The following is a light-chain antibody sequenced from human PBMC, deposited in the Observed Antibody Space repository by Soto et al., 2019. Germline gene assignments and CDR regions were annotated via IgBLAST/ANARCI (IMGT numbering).Light chain of an antibody. Sequence: VLTQSPGTLSLSPGERATLLCRASQSVSSSYLAWYQQRPGQAPRLLIYGASNRATGIPDRFTGSGSGTDFTLTITRLEPEDFAVYYCQHYGSSPFGGGTKVDIK. CDR2: GAS. J-gene: IGKJ4*01. V-gene: IGKV3-20*01. CDR3: QHYGSSP. CDR1: QSVSSSY.